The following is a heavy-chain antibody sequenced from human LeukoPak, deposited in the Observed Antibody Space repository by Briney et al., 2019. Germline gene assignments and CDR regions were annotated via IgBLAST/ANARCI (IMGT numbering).Heavy chain of an antibody. CDR2: INPNSGGT. V-gene: IGHV1-2*02. J-gene: IGHJ5*02. Sequence: GASVKVSCKASVYTFTAYYMHWVRQAPGQGLEWMGWINPNSGGTNYAQKFQGRVTMTRDTSISTAYMELSRLRSEDTAVYYCARDRTYSPYCSSTSCYGWFDPWGQGTLVTVSS. D-gene: IGHD2-2*01. CDR3: ARDRTYSPYCSSTSCYGWFDP. CDR1: VYTFTAYY.